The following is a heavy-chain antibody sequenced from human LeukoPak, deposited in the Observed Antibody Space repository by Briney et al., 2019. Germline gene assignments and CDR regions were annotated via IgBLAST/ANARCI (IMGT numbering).Heavy chain of an antibody. CDR1: GFTFSSYA. V-gene: IGHV3-21*01. Sequence: GGSLRLSCAASGFTFSSYAMSWVRQAPGKGLEWVSSISSSSGYIYYADAVKGRFTISRGNAKNSLYLQMNSLRAEDTAVYYCARDIPQYYYYMDVWGKGTTVTVSS. CDR2: ISSSSGYI. CDR3: ARDIPQYYYYMDV. J-gene: IGHJ6*03.